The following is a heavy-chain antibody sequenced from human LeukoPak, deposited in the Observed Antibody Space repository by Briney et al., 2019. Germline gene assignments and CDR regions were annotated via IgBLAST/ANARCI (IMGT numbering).Heavy chain of an antibody. V-gene: IGHV4-34*01. CDR2: ISRTGRT. CDR1: GGSFSNYY. Sequence: PSETLSLTCAVYGGSFSNYYWSWIRQAPGKGLEWIGEISRTGRTNYNSSLKSRVTISIDTSKSQFSLKLSSVTAADLAVYYCATARGYCSSTSCPDWFDPWGQGTLVTVSS. CDR3: ATARGYCSSTSCPDWFDP. J-gene: IGHJ5*02. D-gene: IGHD2-2*01.